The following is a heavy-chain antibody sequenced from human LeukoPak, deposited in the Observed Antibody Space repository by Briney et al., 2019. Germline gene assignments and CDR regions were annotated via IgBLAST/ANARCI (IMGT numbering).Heavy chain of an antibody. V-gene: IGHV1-69*05. Sequence: ASVKVSCKASGGTFGSYAISWVRQAPGQGLEWMGGIIPIFGTANYAQKFQGRVTITTDESTSTAYMELSSLRSEDTAVYYCAREGSSSSVPPALDWGQGTLVTVSS. J-gene: IGHJ4*02. CDR1: GGTFGSYA. CDR3: AREGSSSSVPPALD. CDR2: IIPIFGTA. D-gene: IGHD6-6*01.